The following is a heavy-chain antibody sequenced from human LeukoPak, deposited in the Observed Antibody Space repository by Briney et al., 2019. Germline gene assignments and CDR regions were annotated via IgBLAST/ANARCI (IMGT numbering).Heavy chain of an antibody. CDR1: GYTFTSYD. Sequence: ASVKVSCKASGYTFTSYDINWVRQATGQGLEWMGWMNPNSGNTGYAQKFQGRVTITRNTSISTAYMELSSLRSEDTAVYYCAHAVGYSGRFDYWGQGTLVTVSS. CDR2: MNPNSGNT. CDR3: AHAVGYSGRFDY. V-gene: IGHV1-8*03. J-gene: IGHJ4*02. D-gene: IGHD5-12*01.